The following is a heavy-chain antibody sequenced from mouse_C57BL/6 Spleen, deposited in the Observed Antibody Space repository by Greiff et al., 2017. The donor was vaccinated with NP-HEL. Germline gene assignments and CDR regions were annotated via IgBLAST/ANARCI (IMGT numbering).Heavy chain of an antibody. D-gene: IGHD1-1*01. J-gene: IGHJ4*01. V-gene: IGHV1-81*01. CDR2: IYPRSGNT. Sequence: LVESGAELARPGASVKLSCKASGYTFTSYGISWVKQRTGQGLEWIGEIYPRSGNTYYNEKFKGKATLTADKSSSAAYMELRSLTSEDSAVYFCARSGIYYYGSSYGDYAMDYWGQGTSVTVSS. CDR1: GYTFTSYG. CDR3: ARSGIYYYGSSYGDYAMDY.